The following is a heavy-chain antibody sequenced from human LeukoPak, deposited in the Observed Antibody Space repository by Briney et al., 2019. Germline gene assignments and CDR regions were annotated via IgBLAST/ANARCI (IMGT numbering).Heavy chain of an antibody. CDR2: INHRGST. J-gene: IGHJ3*02. CDR1: GGSFSGYY. CDR3: ARRGIRPRGGMGAFDI. V-gene: IGHV4-34*01. Sequence: PSETLSLTCAVYGGSFSGYYGSWIRQPPGKGLEWIGEINHRGSTNYNPSLKSRVTISVDTSKNQFSLKLRSVTAADTAVYYCARRGIRPRGGMGAFDIWGQGTMVTVSS. D-gene: IGHD3-10*01.